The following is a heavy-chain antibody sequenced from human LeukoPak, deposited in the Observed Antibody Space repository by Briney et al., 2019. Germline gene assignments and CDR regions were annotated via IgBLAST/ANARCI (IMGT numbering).Heavy chain of an antibody. Sequence: GGSLRLSCAASGFSFSDYYMSWIRQAPGKGLEWVSRISGGGSNTYYADSVKGRFTISRDNARRSLFLQMNSLRAEDTAVYYCAGGSGYLITSWGQGTLVTVSS. J-gene: IGHJ5*02. CDR2: ISGGGSNT. D-gene: IGHD3-9*01. CDR1: GFSFSDYY. V-gene: IGHV3-11*04. CDR3: AGGSGYLITS.